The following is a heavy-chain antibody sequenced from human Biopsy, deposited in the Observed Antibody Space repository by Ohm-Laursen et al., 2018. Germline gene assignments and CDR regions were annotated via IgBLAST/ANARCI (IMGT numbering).Heavy chain of an antibody. CDR1: GGTFSNYA. D-gene: IGHD3-3*01. CDR3: ATPFQYYDSWGGYPPFDH. CDR2: IIAVSGLV. Sequence: ASVKVSCKATGGTFSNYAISWVRQAPGEGLEWMGGIIAVSGLVNYAPKFQGRVSITADKSTTTAYMELSNLKSEDTAVYYCATPFQYYDSWGGYPPFDHWGQGTLVTVSS. J-gene: IGHJ4*02. V-gene: IGHV1-69*10.